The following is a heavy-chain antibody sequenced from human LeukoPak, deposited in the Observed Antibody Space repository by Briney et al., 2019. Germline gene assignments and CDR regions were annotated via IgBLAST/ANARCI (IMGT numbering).Heavy chain of an antibody. V-gene: IGHV3-48*01. J-gene: IGHJ4*02. CDR3: ARFRTWGDKAFDY. D-gene: IGHD2-21*02. Sequence: SGGSLRLSCAASGFTVSSNYMNWVRQAPGKGLEWVSYIGTTSGAIYYADSVKGRFTISRDSAKNSLYLQMNSLRAEDTAVYYCARFRTWGDKAFDYWGQGTLVTVSS. CDR1: GFTVSSNY. CDR2: IGTTSGAI.